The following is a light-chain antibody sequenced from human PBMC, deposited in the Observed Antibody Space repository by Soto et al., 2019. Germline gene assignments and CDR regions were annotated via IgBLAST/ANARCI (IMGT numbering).Light chain of an antibody. J-gene: IGKJ4*01. CDR3: HQATTFPLT. V-gene: IGKV1-12*01. Sequence: DIQMTQSPSSVSASVGDRVIISCRASQAFSNLLAWYQQKPGKAPKLLIYGASTLQGGVPSRFSGSESGTEFTLTIRSAQPEDFATDYCHQATTFPLTVGGGTKVDIK. CDR2: GAS. CDR1: QAFSNL.